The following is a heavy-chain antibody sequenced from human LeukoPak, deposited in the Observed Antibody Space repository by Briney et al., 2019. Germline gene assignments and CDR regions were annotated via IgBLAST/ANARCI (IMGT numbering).Heavy chain of an antibody. J-gene: IGHJ3*02. Sequence: ASVKVSCKASGYTFTDYFMHWVRQAPGQGLEWLGWINPNSGGTYYPQNFQGRVTMSRDTSIRTVYIEVSRLRSDDTAVYYCAREEDDVFDIWGQGTMVTVSS. CDR1: GYTFTDYF. CDR2: INPNSGGT. V-gene: IGHV1-2*02. CDR3: AREEDDVFDI.